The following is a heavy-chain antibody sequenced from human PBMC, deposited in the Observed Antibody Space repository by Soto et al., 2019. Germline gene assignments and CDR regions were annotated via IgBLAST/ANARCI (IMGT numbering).Heavy chain of an antibody. Sequence: QVQLQESGPGLVKPSETLSLTCTVSGGSISSYYWSWIRQPPGKGLEWIGYIYYSGSTNYTPSLNSRVTISVDTSKNQFPLKLSSVAAADTAVYYCARRYGSPFDYWGQGTLVTVSS. D-gene: IGHD3-10*01. CDR2: IYYSGST. V-gene: IGHV4-59*08. CDR1: GGSISSYY. CDR3: ARRYGSPFDY. J-gene: IGHJ4*02.